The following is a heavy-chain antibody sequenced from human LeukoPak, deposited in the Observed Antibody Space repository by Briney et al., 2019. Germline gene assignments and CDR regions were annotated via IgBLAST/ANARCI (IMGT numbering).Heavy chain of an antibody. J-gene: IGHJ6*02. V-gene: IGHV7-4-1*02. CDR3: ARETSGWPGYYGMDV. D-gene: IGHD6-19*01. CDR1: GYTFTSYA. CDR2: INTNTGNP. Sequence: GASVKVSCKASGYTFTSYAINWVRQAPGQGLEWMGWINTNTGNPTYAQGFTGWFVFSLDTSVSTAYLQISSLKAEDTAVYYCARETSGWPGYYGMDVWGQGTTVTVSS.